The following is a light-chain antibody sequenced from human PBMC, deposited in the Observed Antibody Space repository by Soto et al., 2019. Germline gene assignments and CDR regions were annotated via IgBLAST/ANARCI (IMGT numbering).Light chain of an antibody. Sequence: EIVLTQSPGTLSLSPGERVTLSCRASQSVTRSFLAWYQQKPGQAPRVLINGASSRATGIPDRFSGSGSGTDFTLTISRVEPADFAVDCCYHYGSAPQAFGPGTKVDIK. CDR2: GAS. J-gene: IGKJ3*01. CDR1: QSVTRSF. CDR3: YHYGSAPQA. V-gene: IGKV3-20*01.